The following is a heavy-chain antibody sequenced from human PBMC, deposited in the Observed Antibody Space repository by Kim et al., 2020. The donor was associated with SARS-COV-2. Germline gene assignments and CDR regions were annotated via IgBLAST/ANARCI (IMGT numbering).Heavy chain of an antibody. CDR2: ISSNGGST. D-gene: IGHD3-10*01. CDR3: VKDREGMDGSVTWFDP. Sequence: GGSLRLSCSASGFTFSSYAMHWVRQAPGKGLEYVSAISSNGGSTYYADSVKGRFTISRDNSKNTLYLQMSSLRAEDTAVYYCVKDREGMDGSVTWFDPWGQGTLVTVSS. CDR1: GFTFSSYA. J-gene: IGHJ5*02. V-gene: IGHV3-64D*06.